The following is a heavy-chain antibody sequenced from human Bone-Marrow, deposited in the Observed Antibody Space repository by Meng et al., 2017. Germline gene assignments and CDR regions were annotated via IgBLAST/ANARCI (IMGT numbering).Heavy chain of an antibody. V-gene: IGHV1-2*06. CDR1: GYTFTGYY. CDR3: ARGVVGAPCD. CDR2: INPNSGGT. D-gene: IGHD1-26*01. J-gene: IGHJ4*02. Sequence: GQRVQSRGEVKKPGASVMASCKASGYTFTGYYMHCVRQAPGQELEWMGRINPNSGGTNYAQKFQGRVTMTRDTSISTAYMELSRLRSDDTAVYYCARGVVGAPCDWGQGTLVTVSS.